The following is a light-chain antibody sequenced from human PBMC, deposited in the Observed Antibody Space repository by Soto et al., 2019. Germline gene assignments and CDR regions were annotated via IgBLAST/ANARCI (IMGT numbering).Light chain of an antibody. J-gene: IGKJ1*01. CDR3: QQSYTTPWT. CDR2: DAS. CDR1: QNINNF. V-gene: IGKV1-39*01. Sequence: DIPMTQSPSSLSASVGDRVIITCRASQNINNFLNWYQRNPGKAPNLLIYDASIFQSGVPSRFSGSGSGTDFTLTISSLQPEDCATYYCQQSYTTPWTFGQGTKVEIK.